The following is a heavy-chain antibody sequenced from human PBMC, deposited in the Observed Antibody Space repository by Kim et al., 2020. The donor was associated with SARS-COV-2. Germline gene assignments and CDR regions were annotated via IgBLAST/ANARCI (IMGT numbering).Heavy chain of an antibody. CDR1: GFTFSSYA. CDR2: ISGSGGST. CDR3: AKDLSPPYYYGSGSYYSGY. J-gene: IGHJ4*02. V-gene: IGHV3-23*01. Sequence: GGSLRLSCAASGFTFSSYAMSWVRQAPGKGLEWVSAISGSGGSTYYADSVKGRFTISRDNSKNTLYLQMNSLRAEDTAVYYCAKDLSPPYYYGSGSYYSGYWGQGTLVTVSS. D-gene: IGHD3-10*01.